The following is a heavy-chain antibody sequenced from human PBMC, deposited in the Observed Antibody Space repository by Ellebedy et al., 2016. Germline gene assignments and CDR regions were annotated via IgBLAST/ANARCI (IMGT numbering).Heavy chain of an antibody. CDR1: GFTFSDHY. J-gene: IGHJ6*03. Sequence: GESLKISXAASGFTFSDHYMDWVRQAPGKGLEWVGRTRNKANSYTTEYAASVKGRFTISRDDSKNSLYLQMNSLKTEDTAVYYCARAQFGELFGYYYYMDVWGKGTTVTVSS. CDR3: ARAQFGELFGYYYYMDV. V-gene: IGHV3-72*01. CDR2: TRNKANSYTT. D-gene: IGHD3-10*01.